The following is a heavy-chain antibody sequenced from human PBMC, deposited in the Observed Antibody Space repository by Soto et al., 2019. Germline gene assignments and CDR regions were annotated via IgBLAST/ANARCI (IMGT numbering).Heavy chain of an antibody. CDR1: GFTFTSSA. CDR2: IVVGSGNT. Sequence: SVKVSCKASGFTFTSSAVQWVRQARGQRLEWIGWIVVGSGNTNYAQEFQERVTITRDMSTSTAYMELSSLRSEDTAVYYCAAEASGTDHYYYGVDVWGQGTTVTVSS. D-gene: IGHD6-13*01. CDR3: AAEASGTDHYYYGVDV. J-gene: IGHJ6*02. V-gene: IGHV1-58*01.